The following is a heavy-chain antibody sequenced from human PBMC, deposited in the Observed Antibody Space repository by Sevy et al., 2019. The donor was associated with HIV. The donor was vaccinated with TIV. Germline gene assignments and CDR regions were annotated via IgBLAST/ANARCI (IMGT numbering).Heavy chain of an antibody. J-gene: IGHJ4*02. CDR1: GYTFTSYR. CDR3: ARAYCSGGSCYSLAY. V-gene: IGHV1-18*01. CDR2: ISAHNGDT. D-gene: IGHD2-15*01. Sequence: ASVKVSCKASGYTFTSYRVSWVRQAPGQGLEWMGWISAHNGDTHYAQKFQGRVTMTTDTPTSTAYMDLRSLRSDDTAVYYRARAYCSGGSCYSLAYWGQGTLVTVSS.